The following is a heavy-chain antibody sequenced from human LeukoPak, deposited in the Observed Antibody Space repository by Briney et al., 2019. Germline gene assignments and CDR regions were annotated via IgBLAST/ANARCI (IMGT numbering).Heavy chain of an antibody. Sequence: SETLSLTCTVSGGSISSGDHYWSWIRQPPGKGLKRIGYIYYSGSAYYNPSLKSRSTMSVDTSKNQFSLTLTSVTAADTAVYYCARGGSYYDYWGQGTLVTVSS. CDR1: GGSISSGDHY. CDR2: IYYSGSA. J-gene: IGHJ4*02. CDR3: ARGGSYYDY. D-gene: IGHD3-16*01. V-gene: IGHV4-30-4*01.